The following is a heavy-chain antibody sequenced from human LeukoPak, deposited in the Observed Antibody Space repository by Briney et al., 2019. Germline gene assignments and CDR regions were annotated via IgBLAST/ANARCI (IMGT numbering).Heavy chain of an antibody. J-gene: IGHJ4*02. CDR3: ARSTPGYSSSPIDY. V-gene: IGHV3-30*03. D-gene: IGHD6-13*01. Sequence: PGGSLRLSCAASGFIFSSYGMHWVRQAPGKGLEWVAVISYDGSNKYYAVSVKGRFTISRDNAKNTLSLQMNSLRTVDTAVYYCARSTPGYSSSPIDYWGQGTLVTVSS. CDR2: ISYDGSNK. CDR1: GFIFSSYG.